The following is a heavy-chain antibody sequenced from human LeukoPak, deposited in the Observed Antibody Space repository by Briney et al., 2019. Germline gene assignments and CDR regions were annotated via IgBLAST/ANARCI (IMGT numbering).Heavy chain of an antibody. CDR1: GYTFINYD. V-gene: IGHV1-8*01. D-gene: IGHD1-7*01. Sequence: ASVKVSCEASGYTFINYDINWVRQATGQGLEWMGWMNPNNGRTGYAQKFQGGVTMTRNSSISTAYMELNTLTSDDTAVYYCARGSWITGTTSYYYHMDVWGKGTTVTVSS. CDR2: MNPNNGRT. CDR3: ARGSWITGTTSYYYHMDV. J-gene: IGHJ6*03.